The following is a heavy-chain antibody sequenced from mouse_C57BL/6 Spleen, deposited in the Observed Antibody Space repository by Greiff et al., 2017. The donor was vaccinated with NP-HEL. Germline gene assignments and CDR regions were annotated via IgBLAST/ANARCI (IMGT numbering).Heavy chain of an antibody. CDR2: LYPGDGDT. D-gene: IGHD1-3*01. CDR3: ARESKGKYYAMDY. CDR1: GYAFSSSW. V-gene: IGHV1-82*01. J-gene: IGHJ4*01. Sequence: VQLQQSGPELVKPGASVKISCKASGYAFSSSWMNWVKQRPGKGLEWIGRLYPGDGDTNYNGKFKGKATLTADKSSSTAYMQLSSLTSEDSAVYFCARESKGKYYAMDYWGQGTSVTVSS.